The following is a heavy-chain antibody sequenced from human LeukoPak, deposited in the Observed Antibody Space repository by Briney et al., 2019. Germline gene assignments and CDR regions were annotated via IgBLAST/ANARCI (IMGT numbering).Heavy chain of an antibody. J-gene: IGHJ4*02. V-gene: IGHV4-34*01. Sequence: SETLSLTCAVYGGSFSGYYWSWIRQPPGKGLEWIGEINHSGSTNYNPSLKSRVTISVDTSKNQFSLKLSSVTAADAAVYYCARVRGSGSYWSLDQYYFDYWGQGTLVTVSS. D-gene: IGHD3-10*01. CDR3: ARVRGSGSYWSLDQYYFDY. CDR2: INHSGST. CDR1: GGSFSGYY.